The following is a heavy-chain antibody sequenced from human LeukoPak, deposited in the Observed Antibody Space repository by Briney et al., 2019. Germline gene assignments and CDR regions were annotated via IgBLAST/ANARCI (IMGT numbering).Heavy chain of an antibody. CDR1: GGSFSGYY. D-gene: IGHD6-19*01. J-gene: IGHJ4*02. CDR3: ARLAVAGTNYFDY. V-gene: IGHV4-34*01. CDR2: INHSGST. Sequence: PSETLSLTCAVYGGSFSGYYWSWIRQPPGKGLEWIGEINHSGSTNYNPSLKSRVTISVDTSKNQCSLKLSSVTAADTAVYYCARLAVAGTNYFDYWGQGTLVTVSS.